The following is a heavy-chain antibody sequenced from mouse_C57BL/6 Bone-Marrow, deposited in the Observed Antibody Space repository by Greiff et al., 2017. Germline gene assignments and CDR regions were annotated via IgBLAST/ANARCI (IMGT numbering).Heavy chain of an antibody. J-gene: IGHJ3*01. V-gene: IGHV1-80*01. D-gene: IGHD2-4*01. CDR2: IYPGDGDT. Sequence: VQLQESGAELVKPGASVKISCKASGYAFSSYWMNWVKQRPGKGLEWIGQIYPGDGDTNYNGKFKGKATLTAEKSSSPAYMQRSSLTSEDAEVYFCASSYDYGAWFAYWGQGTLVTVSA. CDR1: GYAFSSYW. CDR3: ASSYDYGAWFAY.